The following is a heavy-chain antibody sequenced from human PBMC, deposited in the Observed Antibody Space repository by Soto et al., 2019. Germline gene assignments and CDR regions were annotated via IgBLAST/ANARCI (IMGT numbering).Heavy chain of an antibody. Sequence: GASVKVSCKASGYTFTSYGISWVRQAPGQGLEWMGWISAYNGNTNYAQKLQGRVTMTTDTSTSTAYMELRSLRSDDTAVYYCARDSGDGYNLYYFDYWGQGTLVTVSS. CDR3: ARDSGDGYNLYYFDY. D-gene: IGHD5-12*01. V-gene: IGHV1-18*01. CDR2: ISAYNGNT. CDR1: GYTFTSYG. J-gene: IGHJ4*02.